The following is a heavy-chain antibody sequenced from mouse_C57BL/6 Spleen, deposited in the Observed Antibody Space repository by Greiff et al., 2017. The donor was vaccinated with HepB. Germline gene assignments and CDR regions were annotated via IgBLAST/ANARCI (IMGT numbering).Heavy chain of an antibody. V-gene: IGHV1-59*01. Sequence: QVQLQQPGAELVRPGTSVKLSCKASGYTFTSYWMHWVKQRPGQGLEWIGVIDPSDSYTNYNQKFKGKATLTVDTSSSTAYMQLSSLTSEDSAVYYCAREKTTVFDYWGQGTTLTVSS. CDR1: GYTFTSYW. CDR3: AREKTTVFDY. J-gene: IGHJ2*01. CDR2: IDPSDSYT. D-gene: IGHD1-1*01.